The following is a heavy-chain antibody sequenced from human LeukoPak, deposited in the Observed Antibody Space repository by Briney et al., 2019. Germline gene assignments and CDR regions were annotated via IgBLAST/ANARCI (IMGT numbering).Heavy chain of an antibody. CDR1: GGTFSSYA. D-gene: IGHD2-15*01. CDR2: IIPIFGIA. CDR3: AREEVVVVAATVGHYFDY. Sequence: SVKVCCKASGGTFSSYAISWVRQAPGQGLEWMGRIIPIFGIANYAQKFQGRVTITADKSTSTAYMELSSLRSEDTAVYYCAREEVVVVAATVGHYFDYWGQGTLVTVSS. V-gene: IGHV1-69*04. J-gene: IGHJ4*02.